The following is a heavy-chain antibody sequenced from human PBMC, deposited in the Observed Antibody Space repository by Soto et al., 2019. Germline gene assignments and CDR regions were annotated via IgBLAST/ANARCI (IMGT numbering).Heavy chain of an antibody. J-gene: IGHJ4*02. V-gene: IGHV1-69*08. Sequence: QVQLVQSGAEVKKPGSSVKVSCKASGGTFSSYTISWVRQAPGQGLEWMGRIIPILSIANYAQKFQGRVTITADKSTSTAYMELSSLRSEDTAVYYCAREDCSGGSCYSGVTNLGYWGQGTLVTVSS. CDR1: GGTFSSYT. CDR3: AREDCSGGSCYSGVTNLGY. CDR2: IIPILSIA. D-gene: IGHD2-15*01.